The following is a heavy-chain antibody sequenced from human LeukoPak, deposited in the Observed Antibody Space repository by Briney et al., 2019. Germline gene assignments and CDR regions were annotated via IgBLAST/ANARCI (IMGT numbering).Heavy chain of an antibody. V-gene: IGHV1-8*03. J-gene: IGHJ4*02. Sequence: ASVKVSCKASGYTFTKFDINWVRQATGQGLEWMGWVNLKSGYTGYAQKFQGRLTITRDTSINTAYMKLSSLRSEDTAVYYCARVDGSPDYWGQGTLVTVSS. CDR1: GYTFTKFD. CDR2: VNLKSGYT. D-gene: IGHD2-15*01. CDR3: ARVDGSPDY.